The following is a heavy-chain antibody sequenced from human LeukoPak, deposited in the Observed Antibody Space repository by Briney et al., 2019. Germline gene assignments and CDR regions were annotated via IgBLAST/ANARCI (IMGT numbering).Heavy chain of an antibody. D-gene: IGHD5-12*01. CDR3: ARDKNIVATNTFDY. CDR1: GGPFSGYY. Sequence: SETLSLTCAVYGGPFSGYYWSWIRQPPGKGLEWIGEINHSGSTNYNPSLKSRVTISVDTSKNQFSLKLSSVTAADTAVYYCARDKNIVATNTFDYWGQGTLVTVSS. CDR2: INHSGST. J-gene: IGHJ4*02. V-gene: IGHV4-34*01.